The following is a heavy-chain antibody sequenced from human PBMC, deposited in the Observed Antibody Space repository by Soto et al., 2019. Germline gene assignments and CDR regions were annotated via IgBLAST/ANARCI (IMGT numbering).Heavy chain of an antibody. D-gene: IGHD5-12*01. Sequence: LSLTCAVSGGSISSGGYSWSCIRQPPGKGLEWIGYIYHSGSTYYNPSLKSRVTISVDRSKNQFSLKLSSVTAADTAVYYCAAGGGLPRYYWGQGTLVTVSS. CDR2: IYHSGST. V-gene: IGHV4-30-2*01. J-gene: IGHJ4*02. CDR1: GGSISSGGYS. CDR3: AAGGGLPRYY.